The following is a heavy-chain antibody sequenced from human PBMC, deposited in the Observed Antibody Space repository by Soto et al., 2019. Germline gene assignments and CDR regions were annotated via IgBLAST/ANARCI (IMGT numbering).Heavy chain of an antibody. CDR2: IWYDGSNK. D-gene: IGHD6-13*01. J-gene: IGHJ5*02. CDR1: GFTFSIYG. Sequence: PGGSLRLSCAASGFTFSIYGMHWVRQAPGKGLEWVAVIWYDGSNKYYEDSVKGRFTISRDNSKNSLYLQMNSLRAEDTAVYYCARDRLAASGNNWFDPWGQGTLVTVSS. CDR3: ARDRLAASGNNWFDP. V-gene: IGHV3-33*01.